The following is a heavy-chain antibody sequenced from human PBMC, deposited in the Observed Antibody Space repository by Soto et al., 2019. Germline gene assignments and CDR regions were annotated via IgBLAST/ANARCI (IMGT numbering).Heavy chain of an antibody. CDR1: GDSVSNGDYY. CDR3: ARDVSSSQGMDV. D-gene: IGHD2-2*01. J-gene: IGHJ6*02. CDR2: ISYNGDT. Sequence: SETLSLTCTVSGDSVSNGDYYWSWIRQPPGKGLEWIGYISYNGDTNYNPSLKSRLTILADTSKNHFSLNLTSVTAADTAVYYCARDVSSSQGMDVWGQGTTVTVSS. V-gene: IGHV4-61*03.